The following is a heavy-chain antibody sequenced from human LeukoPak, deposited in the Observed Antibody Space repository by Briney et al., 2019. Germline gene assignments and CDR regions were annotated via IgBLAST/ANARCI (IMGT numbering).Heavy chain of an antibody. J-gene: IGHJ4*02. V-gene: IGHV4-31*03. CDR2: IYYSGST. D-gene: IGHD2-15*01. CDR3: ARGGRRSGGSCYSSPFDY. CDR1: GGSISSGGYY. Sequence: SQTLSLTCTVSGGSISSGGYYSSWIRQHPGKGLEWIGYIYYSGSTYYNPSLKSRVTISVDTSKNQFSLKLSSVTAADTAVYYCARGGRRSGGSCYSSPFDYWGQGTLVTVSS.